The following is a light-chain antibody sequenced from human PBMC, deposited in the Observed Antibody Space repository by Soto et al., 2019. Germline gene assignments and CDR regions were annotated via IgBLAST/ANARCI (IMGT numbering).Light chain of an antibody. V-gene: IGLV2-14*03. J-gene: IGLJ3*02. CDR3: SSYTNKDTLL. Sequence: QSALTQPASGSGSPGQSITISCTGTSSDVGGYDHVSWYHQHPGKAPKLIIYDVTVRPSGISRRFSGSKSDNTASLAVSGLQPEDEADYYCSSYTNKDTLLFGGGTKVTVL. CDR2: DVT. CDR1: SSDVGGYDH.